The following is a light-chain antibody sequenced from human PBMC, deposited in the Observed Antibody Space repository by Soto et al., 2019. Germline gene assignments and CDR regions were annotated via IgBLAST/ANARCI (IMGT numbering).Light chain of an antibody. CDR1: QTVNNF. CDR3: QQSYTTPPT. V-gene: IGKV1-39*01. CDR2: AAS. J-gene: IGKJ1*01. Sequence: DILMTQSPSSLSASIGDRVTLTCRTSQTVNNFLHWLQQKPGRAPQLLISAASNLQSGVPSRFSGSGSGTDFTLTISSLQPEDFATYYCQQSYTTPPTFGQGTKVEIK.